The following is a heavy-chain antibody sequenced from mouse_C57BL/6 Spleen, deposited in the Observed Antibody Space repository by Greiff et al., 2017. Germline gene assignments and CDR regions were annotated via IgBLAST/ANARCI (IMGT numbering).Heavy chain of an antibody. CDR1: GYTFTSYG. CDR2: IYPRSGNT. D-gene: IGHD1-1*01. V-gene: IGHV1-81*01. Sequence: QVQLQQSGAELARPGASVKLSCKASGYTFTSYGISWVKQRTGQGLEWIGEIYPRSGNTYYNEKFKGKATLTADKSSSTAYMELRSLTSEDSAVYFCARKDYGSSYEGYWGQGTTRTVSS. CDR3: ARKDYGSSYEGY. J-gene: IGHJ2*01.